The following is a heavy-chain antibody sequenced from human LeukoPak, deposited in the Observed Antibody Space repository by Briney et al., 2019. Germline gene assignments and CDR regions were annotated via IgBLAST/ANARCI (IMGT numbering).Heavy chain of an antibody. CDR2: ISGDNGDT. CDR3: ARDTYLYGSGSYSGLDP. V-gene: IGHV1-18*04. CDR1: GYPFSDYG. J-gene: IGHJ5*02. Sequence: ASVKVSCRASGYPFSDYGFSWVRQVPGQGLEWMGWISGDNGDTRFAQKFQARVTVTTDTSTGTAYMELRSLISADTAVYFCARDTYLYGSGSYSGLDPWGQGTLVTVSS. D-gene: IGHD3-10*01.